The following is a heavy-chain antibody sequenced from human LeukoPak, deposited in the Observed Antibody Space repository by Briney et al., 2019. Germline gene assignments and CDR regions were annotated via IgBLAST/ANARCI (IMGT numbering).Heavy chain of an antibody. CDR2: INHSGST. Sequence: SETLSLTCAVYGGSFSGYYWSWIRQPPGKGLEWIGEINHSGSTNYNPSLKSRVTISVDTSKNQFSLKLSSVTAADTAVYYCAREGRNHYGSRDSWFDPWGQGTLVTVSS. V-gene: IGHV4-34*01. J-gene: IGHJ5*02. D-gene: IGHD3-10*01. CDR3: AREGRNHYGSRDSWFDP. CDR1: GGSFSGYY.